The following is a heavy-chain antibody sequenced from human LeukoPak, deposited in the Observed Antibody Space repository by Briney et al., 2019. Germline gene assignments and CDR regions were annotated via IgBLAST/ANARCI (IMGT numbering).Heavy chain of an antibody. CDR3: ARDPLGPDY. V-gene: IGHV4-38-2*02. CDR1: GYSISSGYY. Sequence: SETLSLTCTVSGYSISSGYYWGWIRQPPGKGLEWIGSIYHSGSTYYNPSLKSRVTISVDTSKNQFSLKLSSVTAADTAVYYCARDPLGPDYWGQGTLVTVSP. CDR2: IYHSGST. J-gene: IGHJ4*02.